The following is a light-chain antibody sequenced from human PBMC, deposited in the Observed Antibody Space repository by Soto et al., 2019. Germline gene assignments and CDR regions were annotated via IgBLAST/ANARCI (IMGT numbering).Light chain of an antibody. CDR3: QQRSNWPPWT. Sequence: EIMLTQSPATLSLSPGERATLSCRASQSVSSYLAWYQQKPGQAPRLRIYDASNRATGIPARFSGSGSGTDFTLTISSLEPEDFAVYYCQQRSNWPPWTFGQGTKVEIK. J-gene: IGKJ1*01. V-gene: IGKV3-11*01. CDR2: DAS. CDR1: QSVSSY.